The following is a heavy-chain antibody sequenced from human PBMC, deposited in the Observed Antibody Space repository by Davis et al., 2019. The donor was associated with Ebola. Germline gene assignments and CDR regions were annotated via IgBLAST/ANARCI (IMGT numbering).Heavy chain of an antibody. D-gene: IGHD2-8*01. CDR3: VRNGFYSLEY. J-gene: IGHJ4*02. V-gene: IGHV4-4*02. CDR1: GGSIIGTDW. CDR2: IHHSGAT. Sequence: PSETLSLTCPVSGGSIIGTDWWSWVRLPTGKGLVWIGEIHHSGATNCNPSLKSRVSISLDKSNNQFSLMLTSVTAADTAVYYCVRNGFYSLEYWGQGTLVTVSS.